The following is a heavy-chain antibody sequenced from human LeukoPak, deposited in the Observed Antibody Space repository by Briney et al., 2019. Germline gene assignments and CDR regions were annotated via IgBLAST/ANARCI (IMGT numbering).Heavy chain of an antibody. J-gene: IGHJ4*02. V-gene: IGHV3-74*01. CDR3: ARLPVPINDFGDYFDY. D-gene: IGHD3/OR15-3a*01. CDR2: ISGEGKST. Sequence: QTGGSLRLSCEASGFTFNNYWMHWARQGPGKGLIWVERISGEGKSTTYADSVKGRFTISRDNSKNTMYLQVNSLRAEDTALYFCARLPVPINDFGDYFDYWGQGILVTVSS. CDR1: GFTFNNYW.